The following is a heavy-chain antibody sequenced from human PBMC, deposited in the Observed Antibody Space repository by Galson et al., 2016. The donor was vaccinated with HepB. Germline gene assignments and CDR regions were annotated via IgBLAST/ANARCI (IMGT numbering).Heavy chain of an antibody. CDR3: ARVSRTYATHYFDS. V-gene: IGHV3-11*06. J-gene: IGHJ4*02. CDR1: GFTFSDYH. CDR2: ISGSDIYS. Sequence: SLRLSCAASGFTFSDYHMSWIRQAPGRGPEWVSDISGSDIYSNYADSVKGRFTISRDNAKNSLYLQMNSLRVEDTAVYYCARVSRTYATHYFDSWGQGTLVTVSS. D-gene: IGHD2-2*01.